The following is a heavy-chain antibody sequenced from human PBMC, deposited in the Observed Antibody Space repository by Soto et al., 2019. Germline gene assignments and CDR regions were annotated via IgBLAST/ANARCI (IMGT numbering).Heavy chain of an antibody. Sequence: QITLKESGPTLVKPTQTLTLTCTFSGFSLSTSGVGVGWIRQPPGKALEGLALIYWDDDKRYSPSLKSRLTITKATSKNQVVLTMTNMDPVYTATDYCAHGVRWDTAMVRGIFDYWGQGTLVTVSS. CDR3: AHGVRWDTAMVRGIFDY. CDR2: IYWDDDK. CDR1: GFSLSTSGVG. V-gene: IGHV2-5*02. D-gene: IGHD5-18*01. J-gene: IGHJ4*02.